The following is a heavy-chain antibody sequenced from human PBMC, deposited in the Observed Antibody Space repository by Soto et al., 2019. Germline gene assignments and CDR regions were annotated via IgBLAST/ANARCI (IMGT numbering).Heavy chain of an antibody. D-gene: IGHD1-1*01. J-gene: IGHJ3*01. V-gene: IGHV3-74*03. CDR2: IHNDGSRT. CDR3: ARGERGAFDL. Sequence: EVQLVESGGGLVQPGESLRLSCAASGFTFSYYWMHWVRQTPGKGLLWVSHIHNDGSRTTYADSVKGRFTISRDNARNTVYLQMNSVGDDDTAVYYCARGERGAFDLWGQGTAVTVSS. CDR1: GFTFSYYW.